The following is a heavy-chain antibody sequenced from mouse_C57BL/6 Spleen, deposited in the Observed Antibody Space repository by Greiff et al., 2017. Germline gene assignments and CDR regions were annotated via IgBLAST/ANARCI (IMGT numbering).Heavy chain of an antibody. CDR1: GYSITSGYY. Sequence: EVQLQQSGPGLVKPSQSLSLTCSVTGYSITSGYYWNWIRQFPGNKLEWMGYISYDGSNNYNPSLKNRISITRDTSKNQFFLKLNSVTTEDTATYYCARVDGYSYYFDYWGQGTTLTVSS. CDR3: ARVDGYSYYFDY. V-gene: IGHV3-6*01. J-gene: IGHJ2*01. D-gene: IGHD2-3*01. CDR2: ISYDGSN.